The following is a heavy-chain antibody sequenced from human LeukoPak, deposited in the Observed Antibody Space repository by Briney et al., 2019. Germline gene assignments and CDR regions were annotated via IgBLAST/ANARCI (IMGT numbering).Heavy chain of an antibody. CDR3: AKRGATPLYYFDN. Sequence: GGSLRLSCAASGFTFSNYAMSWVRQAPGKGLEWVSTISKNGVNTYYADSVKGRFTISRDNSKGTLYLQMNSLRAEDTAAYYCAKRGATPLYYFDNWGQGALVTSS. J-gene: IGHJ4*02. CDR1: GFTFSNYA. V-gene: IGHV3-23*01. D-gene: IGHD3-10*01. CDR2: ISKNGVNT.